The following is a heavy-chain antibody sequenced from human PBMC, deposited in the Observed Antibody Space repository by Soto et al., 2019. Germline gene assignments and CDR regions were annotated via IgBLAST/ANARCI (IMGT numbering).Heavy chain of an antibody. CDR3: ARDGIVVVPAAMHRQHYYYGMDV. J-gene: IGHJ6*02. Sequence: QVQLVQSGAEVKKPGASVKVSCKASGYTFTSYGISWVRQAPGQGLEWMGWIIAYNGNTNYAQKLQGRVTMTTDTSTSKAYMELRSLMSDDTAVYYCARDGIVVVPAAMHRQHYYYGMDVWGQGTTVTGSS. V-gene: IGHV1-18*04. CDR1: GYTFTSYG. D-gene: IGHD2-2*01. CDR2: IIAYNGNT.